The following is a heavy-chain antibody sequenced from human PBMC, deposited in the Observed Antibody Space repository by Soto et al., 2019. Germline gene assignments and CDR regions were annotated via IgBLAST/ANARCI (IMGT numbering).Heavy chain of an antibody. Sequence: SETLSLTCTVSGGSISSYYWSWIRQPPGKGLEWIGYIYYSGSTNYNPSLKSRVTISVDTSKNQFSLKLSSVTAADTALYYCARNVDTALLGNWFDPWGQGTLVTVSS. J-gene: IGHJ5*02. CDR2: IYYSGST. D-gene: IGHD5-18*01. V-gene: IGHV4-59*12. CDR1: GGSISSYY. CDR3: ARNVDTALLGNWFDP.